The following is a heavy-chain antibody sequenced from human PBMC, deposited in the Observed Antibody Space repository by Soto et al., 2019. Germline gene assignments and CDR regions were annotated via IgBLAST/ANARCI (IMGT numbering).Heavy chain of an antibody. V-gene: IGHV3-23*01. D-gene: IGHD2-2*01. CDR2: ISGSGSGT. CDR3: ARDGDASWVIDFDY. CDR1: GFTFSSDA. J-gene: IGHJ4*02. Sequence: EVRLLESGGGWVQPGGSLRLSCAASGFTFSSDAMSWVRQAPGKGLEWVALISGSGSGTSYADSVKGRFIISRDKSEKTVSLEMTNLRVEDTALYYCARDGDASWVIDFDYWGQGTLVTVSS.